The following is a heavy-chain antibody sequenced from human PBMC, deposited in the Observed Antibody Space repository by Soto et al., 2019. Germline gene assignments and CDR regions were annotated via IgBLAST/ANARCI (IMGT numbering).Heavy chain of an antibody. V-gene: IGHV4-59*01. Sequence: SETLSLTCTVSGGSIISGYWSWIRQPPGKGLEWTGYISYSGNTNYNPSLKSRVTMSVDTPKNQFSLRLSSVTTADTAVYYCAGLRGYAGSPIDYWGQGTLVTVSS. CDR3: AGLRGYAGSPIDY. J-gene: IGHJ4*02. CDR1: GGSIISGY. CDR2: ISYSGNT. D-gene: IGHD2-15*01.